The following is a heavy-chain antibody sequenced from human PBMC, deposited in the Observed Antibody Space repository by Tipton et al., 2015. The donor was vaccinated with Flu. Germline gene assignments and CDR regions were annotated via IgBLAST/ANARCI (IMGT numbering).Heavy chain of an antibody. CDR1: GFTFSDDY. CDR3: ARDHPPSITVLGEITDYFGMDV. V-gene: IGHV3-11*01. D-gene: IGHD3-3*01. CDR2: ISSTGSII. Sequence: SLRLSCAASGFTFSDDYMSWIRQAPGKGLEWISHISSTGSIINYADSVKGRFTISRDNAKNSLYLQVNSLRAEDTAVYYCARDHPPSITVLGEITDYFGMDVWGQGTTVTVSS. J-gene: IGHJ6*02.